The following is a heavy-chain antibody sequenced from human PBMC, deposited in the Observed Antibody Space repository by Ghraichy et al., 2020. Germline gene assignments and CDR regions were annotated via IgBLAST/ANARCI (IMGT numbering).Heavy chain of an antibody. Sequence: SETLSLTCAVYGGSFSGYYWSWIRQPPGKGLEWIGEINHSGSTNYNPSLKSRVTISVDTSKNQFSLKLSSVTAADTAVYYCARVPYSSSSWDIYYYYYYMDVWGKGTTVTVSS. D-gene: IGHD6-6*01. CDR3: ARVPYSSSSWDIYYYYYYMDV. CDR1: GGSFSGYY. CDR2: INHSGST. V-gene: IGHV4-34*01. J-gene: IGHJ6*03.